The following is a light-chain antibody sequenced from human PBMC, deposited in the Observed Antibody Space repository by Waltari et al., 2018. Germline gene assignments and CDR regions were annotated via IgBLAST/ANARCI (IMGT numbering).Light chain of an antibody. CDR2: GAS. CDR3: QHYVRLPVT. CDR1: QSVGRS. V-gene: IGKV3-20*01. J-gene: IGKJ1*01. Sequence: EIVLTQSPGTLSLSTGERAPLACRASQSVGRSLAWYQHKPGQAPRLLIYGASIRATGIPDRFSGGGSGTDFSLTISRLEPEDFAAYHCQHYVRLPVTFGQGTKVEIK.